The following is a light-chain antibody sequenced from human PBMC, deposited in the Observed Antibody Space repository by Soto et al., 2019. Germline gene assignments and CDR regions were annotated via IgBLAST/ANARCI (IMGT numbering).Light chain of an antibody. CDR1: SSDVGSYNY. V-gene: IGLV2-14*01. Sequence: QSVLTQPTSVSGSPGQSITISCTGASSDVGSYNYVSWYQQHSGKVPKLMIYDVSNRPSGVSNRFSGSKSGNTASLTISGLQAEDEADYYCSSYTSSSTPLVFGTGTKVTVL. J-gene: IGLJ1*01. CDR3: SSYTSSSTPLV. CDR2: DVS.